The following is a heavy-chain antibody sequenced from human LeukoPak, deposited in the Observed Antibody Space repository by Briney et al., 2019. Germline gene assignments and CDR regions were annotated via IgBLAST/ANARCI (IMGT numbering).Heavy chain of an antibody. J-gene: IGHJ3*02. CDR1: GFTLSSKY. V-gene: IGHV3-53*01. Sequence: GGSLRLSCAASGFTLSSKYMTWVHQAPDRGLEWVSIIFRSGTTYYADSVKGRFIISRDNSKNMVYLQMNSLRVDDAAVYYCARLDSGETDAFDIWGQGTLVTVSS. CDR3: ARLDSGETDAFDI. D-gene: IGHD6-19*01. CDR2: IFRSGTT.